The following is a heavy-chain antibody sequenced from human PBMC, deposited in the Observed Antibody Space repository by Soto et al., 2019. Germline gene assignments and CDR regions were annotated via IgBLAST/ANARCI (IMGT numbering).Heavy chain of an antibody. V-gene: IGHV1-3*01. J-gene: IGHJ4*02. CDR3: PTVKATLYRHYYLDY. CDR1: GCTLTSYA. D-gene: IGHD5-12*01. Sequence: ASSKGSCKASGCTLTSYATHWVLQSPGQRLEWMGWINAGNGNTKYSQKFQGRVTITRDTSASTAYMELMSLTAADTAVYFCPTVKATLYRHYYLDYWRQGTPVTVSS. CDR2: INAGNGNT.